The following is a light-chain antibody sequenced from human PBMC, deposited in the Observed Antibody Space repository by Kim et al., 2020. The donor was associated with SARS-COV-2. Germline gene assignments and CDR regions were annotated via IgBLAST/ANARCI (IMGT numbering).Light chain of an antibody. CDR1: QSVSSTY. CDR3: QEYGSSPPVT. Sequence: EVVLTQSPGTLSLSPGERATLSCRASQSVSSTYLAWYQQKPGQAPRLLIYAASTRATGIPDRFSGSGSGTDFTLTISRLESEDFAVYYCQEYGSSPPVTFGQGTKLEIK. J-gene: IGKJ2*01. CDR2: AAS. V-gene: IGKV3-20*01.